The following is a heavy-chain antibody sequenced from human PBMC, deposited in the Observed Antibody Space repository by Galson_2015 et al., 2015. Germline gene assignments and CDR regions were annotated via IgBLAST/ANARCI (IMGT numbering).Heavy chain of an antibody. Sequence: ETLSLTCIVSGDSISTNFWTWIRQAPGQGLEFIGYINYSGYTDYNPSLKSRITISVDTSRNQFTLNLRSVTAADTAVYFCARVSSDGSRSSFCGVDIWGQGTTVTVSS. J-gene: IGHJ6*02. CDR2: INYSGYT. V-gene: IGHV4-59*01. D-gene: IGHD3-10*01. CDR1: GDSISTNF. CDR3: ARVSSDGSRSSFCGVDI.